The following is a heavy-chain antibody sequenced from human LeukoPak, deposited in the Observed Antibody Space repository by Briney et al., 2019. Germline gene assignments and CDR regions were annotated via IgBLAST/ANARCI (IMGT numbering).Heavy chain of an antibody. Sequence: GGSLRLSCVASGFTFSNAWMSWVRQAPGKGLEWVGRIKTKTDGGTTDCAAPVKGRFTISRDDSKNTLYLQMNSQKTEDTAVYYCTTDRGYCSGGACPYYYYGMDVWGKGTTVTVSS. J-gene: IGHJ6*04. D-gene: IGHD2-15*01. V-gene: IGHV3-15*01. CDR3: TTDRGYCSGGACPYYYYGMDV. CDR1: GFTFSNAW. CDR2: IKTKTDGGTT.